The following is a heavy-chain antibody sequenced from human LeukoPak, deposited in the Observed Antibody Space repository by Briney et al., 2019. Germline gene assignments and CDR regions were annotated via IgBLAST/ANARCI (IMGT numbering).Heavy chain of an antibody. CDR3: ARAARGWLQLWYFDY. CDR2: IYYSGST. CDR1: GGSISSYY. J-gene: IGHJ4*02. Sequence: SETLSLTCTVSGGSISSYYWSWIRQPPGKGLEWIGYIYYSGSTNYNPSLKSRVTISVDTSKNQFSLKLSSVTAADTAVYYCARAARGWLQLWYFDYWGQGTLVTVYS. D-gene: IGHD5-12*01. V-gene: IGHV4-59*01.